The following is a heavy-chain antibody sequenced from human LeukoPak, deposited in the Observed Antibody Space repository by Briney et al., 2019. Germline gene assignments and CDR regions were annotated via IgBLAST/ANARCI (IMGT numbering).Heavy chain of an antibody. CDR2: ISNTGSTI. CDR1: GFTFSDYY. D-gene: IGHD3-3*01. J-gene: IGHJ4*02. Sequence: GGSLRLSCAASGFTFSDYYMTWIRQAPGKGLEWVSYISNTGSTIYYADSVKGRFTISRDNTKNSLYLQMNSLRAEDTAVYYCARGVSNYDFWSGYYKRCRYFDYWGQGTLVTVSS. V-gene: IGHV3-11*01. CDR3: ARGVSNYDFWSGYYKRCRYFDY.